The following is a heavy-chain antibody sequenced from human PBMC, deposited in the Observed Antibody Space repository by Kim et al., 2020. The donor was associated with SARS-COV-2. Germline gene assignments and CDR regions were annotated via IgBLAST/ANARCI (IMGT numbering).Heavy chain of an antibody. D-gene: IGHD6-19*01. CDR2: IYYSGST. Sequence: SETLSLTCTVSGGSISSYYWSWIRQPPGKGLEWIGYIYYSGSTNYNPSLKSRVTISVDTTNNKFSLKLSSVTAADTAVYYCARDEPGSSSGWYRGFDYWGQGTPVTVSS. J-gene: IGHJ4*02. V-gene: IGHV4-59*01. CDR1: GGSISSYY. CDR3: ARDEPGSSSGWYRGFDY.